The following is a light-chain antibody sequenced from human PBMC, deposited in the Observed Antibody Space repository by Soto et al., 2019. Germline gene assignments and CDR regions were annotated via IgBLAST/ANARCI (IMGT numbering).Light chain of an antibody. CDR2: KAS. Sequence: DIQMTQSPSTLSASVGDRVTITCRASQSISSWLAWYQQKPWKAPKLLIYKASSLESGVPSRFSGSGSGTEFTLTIISLQPDDFATYYCQQYNSYSGTFGQGTKVEIK. J-gene: IGKJ1*01. CDR3: QQYNSYSGT. V-gene: IGKV1-5*03. CDR1: QSISSW.